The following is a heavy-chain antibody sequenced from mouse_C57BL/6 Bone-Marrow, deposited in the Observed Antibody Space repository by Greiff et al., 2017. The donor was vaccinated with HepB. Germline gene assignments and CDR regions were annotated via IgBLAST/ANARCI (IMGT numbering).Heavy chain of an antibody. J-gene: IGHJ4*01. CDR3: ARGGYGYEGAMDY. D-gene: IGHD2-2*01. CDR2: IDPSDSYT. V-gene: IGHV1-59*01. Sequence: QVQLQQPGAELVRPGTSVKLSCKASGYTFTSYWMHWVKQRPGQGLEWIGVIDPSDSYTNYNQKFKGKATLTVDTSSSTAYMQLSSLTSEDSAVYFCARGGYGYEGAMDYWGQGTSVTVSS. CDR1: GYTFTSYW.